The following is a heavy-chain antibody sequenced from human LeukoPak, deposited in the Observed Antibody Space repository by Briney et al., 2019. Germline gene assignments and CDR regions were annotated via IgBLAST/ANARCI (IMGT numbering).Heavy chain of an antibody. J-gene: IGHJ3*02. CDR3: ARDAGQFGGDAFDI. D-gene: IGHD3-10*01. CDR2: ISSSGSTI. V-gene: IGHV3-11*04. CDR1: GFTFSDYY. Sequence: GGTLRLSCAASGFTFSDYYMSWIRQPPGKGLEWVSYISSSGSTIYYADSVKGRFTISRDNAKNSLYLQMNSLRAEDTAVYYCARDAGQFGGDAFDIWGQGTMVTVSS.